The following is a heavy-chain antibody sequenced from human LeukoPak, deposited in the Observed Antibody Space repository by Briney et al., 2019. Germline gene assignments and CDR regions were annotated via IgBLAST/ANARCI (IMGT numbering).Heavy chain of an antibody. CDR1: GFTFSSYG. V-gene: IGHV3-33*01. CDR3: ARRIYEYYYYYGMDV. J-gene: IGHJ6*02. Sequence: GGSLRLSCAASGFTFSSYGMHWVRQAPGKGLGWVAGIWYDGSNKYYADSVKGRFTISRDNSKNTLYLQMNSLRAEDTAVYYCARRIYEYYYYYGMDVWGQGTTVTVSS. D-gene: IGHD3-3*01. CDR2: IWYDGSNK.